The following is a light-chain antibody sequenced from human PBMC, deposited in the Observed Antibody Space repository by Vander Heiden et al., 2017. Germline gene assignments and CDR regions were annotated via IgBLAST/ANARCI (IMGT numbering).Light chain of an antibody. CDR1: SSNIGSNT. CDR2: SNS. J-gene: IGLJ2*01. CDR3: AAWDDSLNKV. V-gene: IGLV1-44*01. Sequence: SVLTQPPPASGTPGQSVTISCSGSSSNIGSNTVNWYQQLPGTAPKLLIYSNSQRPSGVPDRFSGSKSGTSASLAISGLQAEDEADYYCAAWDDSLNKVFGGGTKLTVL.